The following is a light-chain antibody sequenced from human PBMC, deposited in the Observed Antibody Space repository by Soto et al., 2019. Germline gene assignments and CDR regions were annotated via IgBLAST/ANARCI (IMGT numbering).Light chain of an antibody. V-gene: IGKV4-1*01. Sequence: DIVMTQSPDSLAVSLGERATINCKSSQSVLYSPNNKNYLAWYQQKAGQPPKLLIYWASTRESGVPDRFSGSGSGTDFTLTISSLQAEDVAVYYCQQYSNTPPWTFGQGTKLEIK. CDR3: QQYSNTPPWT. J-gene: IGKJ1*01. CDR1: QSVLYSPNNKNY. CDR2: WAS.